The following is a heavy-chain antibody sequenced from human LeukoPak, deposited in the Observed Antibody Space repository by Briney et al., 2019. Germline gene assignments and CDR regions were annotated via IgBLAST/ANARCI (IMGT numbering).Heavy chain of an antibody. CDR1: GFTFSSYE. CDR3: ARAGRPYYDILTGYYQKYYFDY. CDR2: ISSSGGTI. Sequence: RGSLRLSCAASGFTFSSYEMNWVRQAPGKGLEWVSSISSSGGTISYADSVKGRFTISRDNAKNSLYLQMNSLRAEDTAVYYCARAGRPYYDILTGYYQKYYFDYWGQGSLVTVSS. D-gene: IGHD3-9*01. J-gene: IGHJ4*02. V-gene: IGHV3-48*03.